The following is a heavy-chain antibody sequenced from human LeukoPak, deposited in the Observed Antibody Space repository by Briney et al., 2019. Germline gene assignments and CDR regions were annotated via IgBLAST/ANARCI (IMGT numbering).Heavy chain of an antibody. D-gene: IGHD1-1*01. J-gene: IGHJ4*02. CDR1: GGSISSSSDY. V-gene: IGHV4-39*01. Sequence: ASETLSLTCTVSGGSISSSSDYWGWIRQPPGKGLEWIGSIYYSGSTDYDPSLKGRVTISVDTSKNQFSLKVTSVTAADTAVYYCANYMAGTMVDFWGQGTLVAVSS. CDR3: ANYMAGTMVDF. CDR2: IYYSGST.